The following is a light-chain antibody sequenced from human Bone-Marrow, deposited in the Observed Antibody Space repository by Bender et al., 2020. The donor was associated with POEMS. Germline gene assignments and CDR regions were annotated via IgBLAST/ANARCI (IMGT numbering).Light chain of an antibody. CDR2: DVN. CDR1: SSDVSGFKS. V-gene: IGLV2-11*01. J-gene: IGLJ2*01. CDR3: GSSGGDSILL. Sequence: QSALTQPRSVSGSPGQSVTISCTGTSSDVSGFKSVSWFQQHPGKAPKLIIYDVNRRPSGVPDRFSGSVSGNTASLTISGLQSEDEAEYYCGSSGGDSILLFGGGTDLTVL.